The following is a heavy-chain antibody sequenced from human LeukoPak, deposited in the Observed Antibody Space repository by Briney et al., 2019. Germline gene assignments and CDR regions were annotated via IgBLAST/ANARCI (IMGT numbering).Heavy chain of an antibody. CDR1: GGSISSGGYY. J-gene: IGHJ6*02. CDR3: ARGDRRRSNPAPTPKRYYYGMDV. CDR2: IYYSGST. V-gene: IGHV4-31*03. D-gene: IGHD2-2*01. Sequence: PSETLSLTCTVSGGSISSGGYYWSWIRQHPGKGLEWIGYIYYSGSTYYNPSLKSRVTISVDTSKNQFSLKLSSVTAADTAVYYCARGDRRRSNPAPTPKRYYYGMDVWGQGTTVTVSS.